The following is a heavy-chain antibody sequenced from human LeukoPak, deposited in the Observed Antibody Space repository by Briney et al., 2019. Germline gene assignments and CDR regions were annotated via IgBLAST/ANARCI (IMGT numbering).Heavy chain of an antibody. J-gene: IGHJ3*02. CDR3: ARGLQGMATIVDAFDI. V-gene: IGHV1-69*15. Sequence: SVKVSCKASGGTFSSYAISWVRQAPGQGLEWMGRIIPIFGTANYAQKFQGRVTITADEPTTTAYMELSSLTSEDTAVYYCARGLQGMATIVDAFDIWGQGTKVTVSS. CDR2: IIPIFGTA. D-gene: IGHD5-24*01. CDR1: GGTFSSYA.